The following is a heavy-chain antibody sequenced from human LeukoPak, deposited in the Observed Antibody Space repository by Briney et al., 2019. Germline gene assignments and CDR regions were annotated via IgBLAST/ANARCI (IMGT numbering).Heavy chain of an antibody. Sequence: GGSLRLSCAASGFTFSSYAMSWVRQAPGKGLEWVSAISGSGGSTYYAHSVKGRFTISRDNSKNTLYLQMNGLRAEDTAVYYCASPDSSGSPYGMDVWGQGTTVTVSS. CDR3: ASPDSSGSPYGMDV. V-gene: IGHV3-23*01. CDR2: ISGSGGST. CDR1: GFTFSSYA. J-gene: IGHJ6*02. D-gene: IGHD3-22*01.